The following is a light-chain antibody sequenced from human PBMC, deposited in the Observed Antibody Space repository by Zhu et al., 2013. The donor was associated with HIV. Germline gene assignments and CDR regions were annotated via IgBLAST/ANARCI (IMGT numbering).Light chain of an antibody. CDR3: QVWDSGNDHYV. CDR1: NIVTKS. CDR2: DDS. Sequence: SYELTQPPSESVAPGETARISCGGNNIVTKSVHWYQQKAGQAPVMVIYDDSARPPGIPARFSGSNSGNTATLTITRVEAGDEADYYCQVWDSGNDHYVFGGGTKVTVL. J-gene: IGLJ1*01. V-gene: IGLV3-21*04.